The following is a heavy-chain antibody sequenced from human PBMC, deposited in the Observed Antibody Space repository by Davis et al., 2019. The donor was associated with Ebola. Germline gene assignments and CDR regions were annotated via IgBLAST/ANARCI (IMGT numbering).Heavy chain of an antibody. CDR3: ARGPHYSSAWPSSGMDV. Sequence: HTGGSLRLSCAASGFTFDIYAMSWVRQAPGKGLMWVSRINSDGSGTDYADSVKGRFTISRDNAKNTLYLQMNSLRAEDTGVSYCARGPHYSSAWPSSGMDVWGNGTTVTVSS. J-gene: IGHJ6*04. CDR2: INSDGSGT. D-gene: IGHD2-2*01. V-gene: IGHV3-74*01. CDR1: GFTFDIYA.